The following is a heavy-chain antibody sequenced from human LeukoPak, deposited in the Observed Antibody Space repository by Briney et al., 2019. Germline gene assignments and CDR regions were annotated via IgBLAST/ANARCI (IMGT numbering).Heavy chain of an antibody. J-gene: IGHJ6*03. Sequence: PSQTLSLTCAVSGGSISSGGYSWSWIRQPPGKGLEWIGYIYYSGSTYYNPSLKSRVTISVDTSKNQFSLKLSSVTAADTAVYYCARVSWFPGTSYYYMDVWGKGTPVTVSS. CDR2: IYYSGST. CDR1: GGSISSGGYS. CDR3: ARVSWFPGTSYYYMDV. V-gene: IGHV4-30-4*07. D-gene: IGHD1-1*01.